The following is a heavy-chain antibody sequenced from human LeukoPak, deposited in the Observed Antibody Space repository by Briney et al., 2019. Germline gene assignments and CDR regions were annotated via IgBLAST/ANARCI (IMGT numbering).Heavy chain of an antibody. D-gene: IGHD2-15*01. J-gene: IGHJ6*04. CDR1: GGTFISYA. CDR3: ARLGYCSGGSCYFPYYYYGMDV. Sequence: ASVKVSCKASGGTFISYAISWVRQAPGQGLEWMGGIIPIFGTANYAQKFQGRVTITADKSTSTAYMELSSLRSEDTAVYYCARLGYCSGGSCYFPYYYYGMDVWGKGTTVTVSS. V-gene: IGHV1-69*06. CDR2: IIPIFGTA.